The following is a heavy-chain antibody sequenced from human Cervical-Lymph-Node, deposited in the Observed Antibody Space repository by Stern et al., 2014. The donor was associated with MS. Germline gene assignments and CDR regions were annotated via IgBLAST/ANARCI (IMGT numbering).Heavy chain of an antibody. J-gene: IGHJ4*02. V-gene: IGHV5-51*01. Sequence: VQLGQSGAEVKKPGESLKISCKASGYTFTTYWIRWVRQVSGKGLEWMGIIYPRDSDARLSPSFQGQVTISVDKSITTAYLQWSSLKASDTAMYYCARRGPAAEIDFWGQGTLVTVSS. CDR3: ARRGPAAEIDF. CDR2: IYPRDSDA. D-gene: IGHD6-13*01. CDR1: GYTFTTYW.